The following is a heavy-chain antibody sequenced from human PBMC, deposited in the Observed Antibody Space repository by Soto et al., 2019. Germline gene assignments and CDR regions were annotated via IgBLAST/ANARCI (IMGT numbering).Heavy chain of an antibody. D-gene: IGHD6-6*01. V-gene: IGHV4-4*07. J-gene: IGHJ4*02. CDR1: GDSISNYY. CDR2: LSTSGST. CDR3: RRDFDY. Sequence: SETRSLTCNVSGDSISNYYWSWIRQPAGKGLEWIGRLSTSGSTNYNPSLKSRVTMSVDTSKNQFSLMLNSVTAADTAVYYCRRDFDYWGQGPLVTVSS.